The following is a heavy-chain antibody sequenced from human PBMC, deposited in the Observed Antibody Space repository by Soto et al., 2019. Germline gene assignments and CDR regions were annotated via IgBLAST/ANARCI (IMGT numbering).Heavy chain of an antibody. D-gene: IGHD2-8*02. V-gene: IGHV1-18*01. Sequence: ASVKVSCKASGYTFTSYGISWVRQAPGQGLEWMGWISTYNGNTNYAQKLQGRVTMTTDTSTSTAYMEMRSLRSDDTAVYYCARDFLVADAFDIWGQGTMVTVSS. CDR2: ISTYNGNT. J-gene: IGHJ3*02. CDR1: GYTFTSYG. CDR3: ARDFLVADAFDI.